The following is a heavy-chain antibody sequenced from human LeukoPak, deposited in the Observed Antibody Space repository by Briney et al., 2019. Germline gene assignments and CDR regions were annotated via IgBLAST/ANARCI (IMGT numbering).Heavy chain of an antibody. J-gene: IGHJ4*02. CDR1: GASISSHY. CDR2: IHFSGGT. Sequence: SETLSLTCTVSGASISSHYWSWIRQPPGKGLEWIGHIHFSGGTNYKSSLKSRVTISANTSKNQFSLRLTSVTAADPAVYYCARESCTAGGCYFDYWGQGTLVTVSS. CDR3: ARESCTAGGCYFDY. D-gene: IGHD2-8*02. V-gene: IGHV4-59*11.